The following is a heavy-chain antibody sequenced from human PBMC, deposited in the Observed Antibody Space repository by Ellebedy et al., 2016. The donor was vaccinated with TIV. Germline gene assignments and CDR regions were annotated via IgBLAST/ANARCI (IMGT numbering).Heavy chain of an antibody. V-gene: IGHV3-23*01. CDR2: IRGSGVST. D-gene: IGHD2-2*02. CDR1: GFTFSSYA. CDR3: AKDPGYCSSTSCYRYFQH. Sequence: GESQKISXAASGFTFSSYAMSWVRQAPGKGLEWVSAIRGSGVSTYYADSVKGRFTISRDNSKNTLYLQMNSLRAEDTAVYYCAKDPGYCSSTSCYRYFQHWGQGTLVTVSS. J-gene: IGHJ1*01.